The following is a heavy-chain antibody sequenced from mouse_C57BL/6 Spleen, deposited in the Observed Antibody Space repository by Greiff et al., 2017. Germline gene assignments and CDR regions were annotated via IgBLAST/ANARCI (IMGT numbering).Heavy chain of an antibody. V-gene: IGHV3-8*01. J-gene: IGHJ3*01. D-gene: IGHD2-1*01. Sequence: EVQGVESGPGLAKPSQTLSLTCSVTGYSITSDYWNWIRKFPGNKLEYMGHISYSGSTYYNPSLKSRISITRDTYKNQYYLQLNSVTTEDAATDFCSRGGGNYGPWFAYWGQGTLVTVSA. CDR1: GYSITSDY. CDR3: SRGGGNYGPWFAY. CDR2: ISYSGST.